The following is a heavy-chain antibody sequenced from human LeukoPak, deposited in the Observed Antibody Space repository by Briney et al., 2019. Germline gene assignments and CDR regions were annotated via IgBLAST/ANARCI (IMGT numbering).Heavy chain of an antibody. V-gene: IGHV4-39*07. CDR1: GGSISSSSYY. Sequence: PSETLSLTCTVSGGSISSSSYYWGWIRQPPGKGLEWIGSIYYSGSTYYNPSLKSRVTISVDTSKNQFSLKLSSVTAADTAVYYCARVVPAAAHMDVWGKGTTVAVSS. J-gene: IGHJ6*03. CDR2: IYYSGST. CDR3: ARVVPAAAHMDV. D-gene: IGHD2-2*01.